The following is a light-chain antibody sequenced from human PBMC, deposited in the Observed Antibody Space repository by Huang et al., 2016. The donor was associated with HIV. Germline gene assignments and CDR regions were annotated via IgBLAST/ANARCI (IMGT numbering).Light chain of an antibody. CDR3: QKYKSAPIT. CDR1: QDIDNY. CDR2: AAS. V-gene: IGKV1-27*01. Sequence: DIQMTQSPSSLSASVVDSVTITCRASQDIDNYLAWYQQKPGKVSKLLIFAASALKSGVPPRFSGSGSGTHFSLNISSLQPEDVATYYCQKYKSAPITFGQGTRLEI. J-gene: IGKJ5*01.